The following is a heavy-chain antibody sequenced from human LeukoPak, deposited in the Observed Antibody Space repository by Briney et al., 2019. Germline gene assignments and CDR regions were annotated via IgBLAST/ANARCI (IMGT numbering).Heavy chain of an antibody. D-gene: IGHD2-2*02. CDR2: IKQDGSEK. V-gene: IGHV3-7*01. CDR1: GFTFSSYW. CDR3: ARVSPRAYYCSSTSCYTRNYFDY. J-gene: IGHJ4*02. Sequence: GGSLRLSCAASGFTFSSYWMSWVRQAPGKGLEWVANIKQDGSEKYYVDSVKGRFIISRDNAKNSLYLQMNSLRAEDTAVYYCARVSPRAYYCSSTSCYTRNYFDYWGQGTLVTVSS.